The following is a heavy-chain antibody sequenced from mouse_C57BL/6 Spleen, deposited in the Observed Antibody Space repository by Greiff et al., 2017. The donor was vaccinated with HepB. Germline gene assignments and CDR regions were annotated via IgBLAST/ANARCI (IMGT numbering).Heavy chain of an antibody. CDR2: ISSGSSTI. V-gene: IGHV5-17*01. D-gene: IGHD2-12*01. J-gene: IGHJ1*03. Sequence: EVKLVESGGGLVKPGGSLKLSCAASGFTFSDYGMHWVRQAPEKGLEWVAYISSGSSTIYYADTVKGGFTISRDNAKNTLFLQMTSLRSEDTAMYYCARVYDWYFDVWGTGTTVTVSS. CDR1: GFTFSDYG. CDR3: ARVYDWYFDV.